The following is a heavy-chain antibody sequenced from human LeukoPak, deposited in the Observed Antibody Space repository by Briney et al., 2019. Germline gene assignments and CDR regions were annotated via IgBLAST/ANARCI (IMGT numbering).Heavy chain of an antibody. D-gene: IGHD2-2*01. Sequence: PSETLSLTCTVSGGSLSSGNYYWSWIRQPPGTGLEWIGYIYYRGSTNYIPSLKSRVTISVDTSKNQFSLKLSSVTAADTAVYYCARVRCSSTTCPPDYWGQGTLVTVSS. CDR2: IYYRGST. CDR3: ARVRCSSTTCPPDY. V-gene: IGHV4-61*01. J-gene: IGHJ4*02. CDR1: GGSLSSGNYY.